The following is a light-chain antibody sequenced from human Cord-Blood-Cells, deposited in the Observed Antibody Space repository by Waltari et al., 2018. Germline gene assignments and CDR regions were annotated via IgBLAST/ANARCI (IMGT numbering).Light chain of an antibody. CDR1: SSDVVGYHY. Sequence: QSALTQPPSASGPPGQSVTISCTGTSSDVVGYHYDSWYQQHPGKAPKLMIYEVSKRPSGVPDRFSGSKSGNTASLTVSGLQAEDEAEYYCSSYAGSNNLVFGGGTKLTVL. CDR2: EVS. CDR3: SSYAGSNNLV. V-gene: IGLV2-8*01. J-gene: IGLJ2*01.